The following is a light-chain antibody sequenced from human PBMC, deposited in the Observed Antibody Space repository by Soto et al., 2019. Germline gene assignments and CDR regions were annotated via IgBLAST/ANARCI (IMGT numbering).Light chain of an antibody. J-gene: IGLJ1*01. V-gene: IGLV1-40*01. CDR3: QSYDSSLSAYV. CDR2: GNT. CDR1: SSNIGAGYP. Sequence: QSLLTQPPSVSGAPGQRITISCTGSSSNIGAGYPIHWYQQLPGTAPRLLIFGNTIRPSGVPARFSGSRSGLAITGLQAEDEADYYCQSYDSSLSAYVFGAGTKLTVL.